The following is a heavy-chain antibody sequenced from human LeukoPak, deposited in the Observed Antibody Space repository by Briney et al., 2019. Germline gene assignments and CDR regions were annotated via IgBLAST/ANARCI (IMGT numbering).Heavy chain of an antibody. J-gene: IGHJ4*02. Sequence: SQTLSLTCTVSGGSISSGDYYWSWIRQPPGKGLEWIGYIYYSGSTYYNPSLKSPVTISVDTSKNQFSLKLSSVSAADTAVYYCARERTDSRGFLDYWGQGTLVTVSS. CDR2: IYYSGST. V-gene: IGHV4-30-4*01. CDR3: ARERTDSRGFLDY. CDR1: GGSISSGDYY. D-gene: IGHD3-22*01.